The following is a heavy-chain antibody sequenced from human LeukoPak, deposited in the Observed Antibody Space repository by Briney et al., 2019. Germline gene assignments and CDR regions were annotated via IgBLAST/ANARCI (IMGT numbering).Heavy chain of an antibody. CDR3: ARDHRHRDSSGYYYYYYYMDV. V-gene: IGHV4-30-4*08. CDR1: GGSISSGDYY. D-gene: IGHD3-22*01. Sequence: SQTLSLTCTVSGGSISSGDYYWSWIRQPPGKGLEWIGYIYYSGSTYYNPSLNSRLTISVDTSKNQFSLKLSSVTAADTAVYYCARDHRHRDSSGYYYYYYYMDVWGKGTTVTVSS. J-gene: IGHJ6*03. CDR2: IYYSGST.